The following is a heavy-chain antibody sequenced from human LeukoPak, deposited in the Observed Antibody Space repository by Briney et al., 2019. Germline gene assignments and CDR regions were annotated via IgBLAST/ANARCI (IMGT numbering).Heavy chain of an antibody. J-gene: IGHJ5*02. CDR2: ISTYNGNT. D-gene: IGHD6-13*01. V-gene: IGHV1-18*01. Sequence: ASVKVSCKASGYTFTSYGISWVRQAPGQGLEWMGWISTYNGNTNYAQKLQGRVTLTTDTSTNTAYMELTSLRSDDTAVYYCARPFMEQLVPFDPWGQGTLVTVSS. CDR3: ARPFMEQLVPFDP. CDR1: GYTFTSYG.